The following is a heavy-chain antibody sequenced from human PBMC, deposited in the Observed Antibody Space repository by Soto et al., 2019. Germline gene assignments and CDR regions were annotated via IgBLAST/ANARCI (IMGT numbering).Heavy chain of an antibody. CDR2: ISSSSSTI. CDR3: ARDQHYYGSGIYPGDY. Sequence: GGSLRLSCAASGFTFSSYSMNWVRQAPGKGLEWVSYISSSSSTIYYADSVKGRFTISRDNAKNSLYLQMNSLRAEDTAVYYWARDQHYYGSGIYPGDYWGQGTLVTVSS. V-gene: IGHV3-48*01. D-gene: IGHD3-10*01. J-gene: IGHJ4*02. CDR1: GFTFSSYS.